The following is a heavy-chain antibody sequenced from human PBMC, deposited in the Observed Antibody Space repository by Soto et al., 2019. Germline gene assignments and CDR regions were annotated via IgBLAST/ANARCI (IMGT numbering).Heavy chain of an antibody. CDR3: ARGYDILTGYPKAEYFQH. J-gene: IGHJ1*01. Sequence: ASVKVSCKASGYTVTSYGISWVRQAPGQGLEWMGWISAYNSNTNYAQKLQGRVTMTTDTSTSTAYMELRSLRSDDTAVYYCARGYDILTGYPKAEYFQHWGQGTLVTVSS. V-gene: IGHV1-18*01. D-gene: IGHD3-9*01. CDR1: GYTVTSYG. CDR2: ISAYNSNT.